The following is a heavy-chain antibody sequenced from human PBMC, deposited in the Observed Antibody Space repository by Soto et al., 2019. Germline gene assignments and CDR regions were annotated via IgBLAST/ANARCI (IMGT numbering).Heavy chain of an antibody. CDR2: IYPGDSDT. CDR3: ARGDGLFSYFDY. J-gene: IGHJ4*02. V-gene: IGHV5-51*01. CDR1: GYSFTSYW. Sequence: GESLKISCKGSGYSFTSYWLGWVRQMPGKGLKWMGIIYPGDSDTRYSPSFQRQVTISADKSTSTAYLQWSRRKASDTAMYYCARGDGLFSYFDYWGQGTLVTVSS. D-gene: IGHD3-9*01.